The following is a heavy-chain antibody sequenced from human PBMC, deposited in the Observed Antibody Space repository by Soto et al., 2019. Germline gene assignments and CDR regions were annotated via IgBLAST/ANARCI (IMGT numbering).Heavy chain of an antibody. D-gene: IGHD3-3*01. Sequence: PGGSLRLSCAASGFTFSSYSMNWVRQAPGKGLEWVSSISSSSSYIYYADSVKGRFTISRDNAKNSLYLQMNSLRAEDTAVYYCARVMGYDFWSGYGRYNWFDPWGQGTLVTVSS. V-gene: IGHV3-21*01. CDR2: ISSSSSYI. J-gene: IGHJ5*02. CDR3: ARVMGYDFWSGYGRYNWFDP. CDR1: GFTFSSYS.